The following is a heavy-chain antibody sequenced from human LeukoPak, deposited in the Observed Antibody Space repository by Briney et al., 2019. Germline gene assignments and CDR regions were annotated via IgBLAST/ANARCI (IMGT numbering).Heavy chain of an antibody. CDR2: IYYSGST. D-gene: IGHD3-10*01. CDR3: AKDLNYGFDS. Sequence: PSETLSLTCTVSGGSISSYYWSWIRQPPGKGLEWIGYIYYSGSTNYNPSLKSRVTISVDTSKNQFSLKLSSVTAADTAVYYCAKDLNYGFDSWGQGTLVTVSS. V-gene: IGHV4-59*01. CDR1: GGSISSYY. J-gene: IGHJ4*02.